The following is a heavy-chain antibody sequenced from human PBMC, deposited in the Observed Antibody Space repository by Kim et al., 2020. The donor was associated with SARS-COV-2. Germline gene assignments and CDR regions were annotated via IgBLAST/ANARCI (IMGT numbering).Heavy chain of an antibody. D-gene: IGHD2-2*01. CDR3: ARDSTLYYFDY. J-gene: IGHJ4*02. Sequence: ANDAQKSQGGVTITADKSTSTAYMELSSLRSEDTAVYYCARDSTLYYFDYWGQGTLVTVSS. CDR2: A. V-gene: IGHV1-69*04.